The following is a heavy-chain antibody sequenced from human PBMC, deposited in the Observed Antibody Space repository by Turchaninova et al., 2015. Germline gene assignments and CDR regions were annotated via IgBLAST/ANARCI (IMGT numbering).Heavy chain of an antibody. CDR3: ARVEDTEGYYFDY. Sequence: VQLQQWGAGLLKPSETLSRTCAVYCGALSGYYWAWVRQPPGKGVEWSGEINHSGSTNYNPSLKSRVTISVDTSKNQFSLKLSSVTAADTAVYYCARVEDTEGYYFDYWGQGTLVTVSS. CDR2: INHSGST. D-gene: IGHD2-15*01. V-gene: IGHV4-34*01. CDR1: CGALSGYY. J-gene: IGHJ4*02.